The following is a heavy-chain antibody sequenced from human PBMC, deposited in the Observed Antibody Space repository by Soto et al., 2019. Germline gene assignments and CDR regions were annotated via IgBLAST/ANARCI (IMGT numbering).Heavy chain of an antibody. CDR1: GGSINSGGYC. V-gene: IGHV4-31*03. Sequence: QVQLQESGPGLVKPSQTLSLTCTVSGGSINSGGYCWSWIRQHPGKGLDWIGCISYGGSTSYNPSLTSRVTISVTTSKNPFSLKLSSVTAADTAVYYCSRGILVWGQGTLITVSS. CDR3: SRGILV. D-gene: IGHD5-18*01. CDR2: ISYGGST. J-gene: IGHJ4*02.